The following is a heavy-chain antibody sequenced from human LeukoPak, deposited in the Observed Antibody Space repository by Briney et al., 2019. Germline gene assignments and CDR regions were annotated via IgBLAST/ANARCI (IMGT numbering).Heavy chain of an antibody. CDR2: IYYSGST. Sequence: SETLSLTCTVSGGSISSSSYYWGWIRQPPGKGLEWIGSIYYSGSTYYNPSLKSRVTISVDTSKNPFSLKLSSVTAADTAVYYCARRTVTVTNFDYWGQGTLVTVSS. J-gene: IGHJ4*02. V-gene: IGHV4-39*01. CDR1: GGSISSSSYY. D-gene: IGHD4-17*01. CDR3: ARRTVTVTNFDY.